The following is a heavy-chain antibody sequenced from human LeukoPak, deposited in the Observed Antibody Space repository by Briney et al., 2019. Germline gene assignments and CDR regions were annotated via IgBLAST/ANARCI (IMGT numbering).Heavy chain of an antibody. CDR2: INPDGNKK. D-gene: IGHD5-18*01. CDR1: GFTFSSSW. CDR3: ARDLAYSRLDY. V-gene: IGHV3-7*01. Sequence: GGSLRLSCAVSGFTFSSSWMDWVRQAPGKGLEWVASINPDGNKKYSADSVKGRFTISRDNAENSLYLQMNSLRVEDTAFYYCARDLAYSRLDYWGQGMLVTVSS. J-gene: IGHJ4*02.